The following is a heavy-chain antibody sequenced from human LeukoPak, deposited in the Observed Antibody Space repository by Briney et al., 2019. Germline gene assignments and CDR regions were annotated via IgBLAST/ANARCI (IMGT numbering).Heavy chain of an antibody. V-gene: IGHV1-46*01. J-gene: IGHJ1*01. CDR1: GYTFTSYY. D-gene: IGHD6-13*01. CDR2: INLSGGST. CDR3: ARVGIAAAGTHPTKYFQH. Sequence: ASVKVSCKASGYTFTSYYMHWVRQAPGQGLEWMGIINLSGGSTSYAQKFQGRVTMTRDTSTSTVYMELSSLRSEDTAVYYCARVGIAAAGTHPTKYFQHWGQGTLVTVSS.